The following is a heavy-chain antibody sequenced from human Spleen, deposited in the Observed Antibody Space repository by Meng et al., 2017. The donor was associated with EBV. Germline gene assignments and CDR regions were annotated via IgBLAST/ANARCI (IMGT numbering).Heavy chain of an antibody. Sequence: QGRWGQSGAEVKKPGSSVKVSCEASGGTFSSQGISWVRQAPGQGPEWMGGIIPTFGTTNYAQKFQGRLTITADASTNTIYLELSSLRSEDTAVYYCARLCENKRLLAGFDYWGQGTLVTVAS. CDR3: ARLCENKRLLAGFDY. D-gene: IGHD6-19*01. J-gene: IGHJ4*02. CDR1: GGTFSSQG. V-gene: IGHV1-69*01. CDR2: IIPTFGTT.